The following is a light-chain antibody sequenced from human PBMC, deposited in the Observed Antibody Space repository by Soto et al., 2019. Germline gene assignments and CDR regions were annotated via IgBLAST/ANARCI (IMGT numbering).Light chain of an antibody. Sequence: DIVMTQSPDSLAVSLGERATINCKSSQVVFYNSKNYLGWYQQKPGQPPKLPIYWASARESGVPDRFSGSGSETNFNFTIQSLQAEDVAVYYCQQYYTIPITFGGGTKVDIK. V-gene: IGKV4-1*01. CDR1: QVVFYNSKNY. J-gene: IGKJ4*01. CDR3: QQYYTIPIT. CDR2: WAS.